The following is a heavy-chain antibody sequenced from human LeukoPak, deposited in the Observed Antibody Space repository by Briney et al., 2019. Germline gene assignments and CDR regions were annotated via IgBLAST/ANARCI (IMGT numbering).Heavy chain of an antibody. Sequence: GEPLKISCKGSGYSFTSYWIGWVRQMPGKGLEWMGIIYPGDSDTRYSPSFQGQVTISADKSISTAYLQWSSLKASDTAMYYCARQVYYDSSGYYAFDIWGQGTMVTVSS. CDR3: ARQVYYDSSGYYAFDI. D-gene: IGHD3-22*01. CDR2: IYPGDSDT. V-gene: IGHV5-51*01. J-gene: IGHJ3*02. CDR1: GYSFTSYW.